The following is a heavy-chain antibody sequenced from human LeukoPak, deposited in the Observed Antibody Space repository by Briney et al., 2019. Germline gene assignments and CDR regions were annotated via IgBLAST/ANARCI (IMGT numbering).Heavy chain of an antibody. CDR3: ARNPVLDIVVVPAAIFDY. V-gene: IGHV4-38-2*01. D-gene: IGHD2-2*03. CDR2: IYHSGST. J-gene: IGHJ4*02. Sequence: PSETLSLTXAVSGYSIGSGYYWGWIRKPPGKGLEWTGSIYHSGSTYYNPSLKSRVTISVDTSKNQFSLKLSSVTAADTAVYYCARNPVLDIVVVPAAIFDYWGQGTLVTVSS. CDR1: GYSIGSGYY.